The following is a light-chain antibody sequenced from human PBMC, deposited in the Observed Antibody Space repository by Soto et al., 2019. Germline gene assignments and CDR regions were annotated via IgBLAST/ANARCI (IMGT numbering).Light chain of an antibody. CDR3: QQSYSSPYT. Sequence: DIQMTQSPVSLSASVGDRVSITCRASETIGFYLNWYHQRTGQAPKLLIFAASSLQSGVPSRFSSCGSGTDFTLTISSLQIEDLGTYFCQQSYSSPYTFGQGTKLEIK. J-gene: IGKJ2*01. CDR1: ETIGFY. CDR2: AAS. V-gene: IGKV1-39*01.